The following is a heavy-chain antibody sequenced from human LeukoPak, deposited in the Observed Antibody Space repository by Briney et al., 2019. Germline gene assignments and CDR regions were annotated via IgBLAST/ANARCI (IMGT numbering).Heavy chain of an antibody. D-gene: IGHD3-10*01. CDR2: ISGSGGSP. Sequence: GGSLRLSCAASGFAFSNYAMSWVRQAPGKGLEWVSVISGSGGSPYYVDSVQGRFTISRDNSKNTLFLQMDSLRAEDTAVYYCAKGGFGRPFDYWGQGTLVTVSS. J-gene: IGHJ4*02. CDR1: GFAFSNYA. CDR3: AKGGFGRPFDY. V-gene: IGHV3-23*01.